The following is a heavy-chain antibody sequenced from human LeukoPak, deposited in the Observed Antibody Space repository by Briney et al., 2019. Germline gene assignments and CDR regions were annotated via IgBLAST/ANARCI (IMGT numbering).Heavy chain of an antibody. CDR3: ARVDPDSSSTLEVFDY. CDR2: LYYSGST. Sequence: SETLSLTCTVSGGSISSYYWSWIRQPPGKGLEWMGHLYYSGSTNYNPSLKSRVTISVDTSKNQFSLKLSSVTAADTAVYYCARVDPDSSSTLEVFDYWGQGTLVTVSS. J-gene: IGHJ4*02. V-gene: IGHV4-59*01. D-gene: IGHD6-6*01. CDR1: GGSISSYY.